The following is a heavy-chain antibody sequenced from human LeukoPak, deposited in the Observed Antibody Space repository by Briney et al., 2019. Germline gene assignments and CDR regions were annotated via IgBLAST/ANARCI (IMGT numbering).Heavy chain of an antibody. Sequence: GGALRLSCADSGFTLCKFGINWGRQAAGEGLGGVSSICSSSSYIYYADSVKRPCPISRDKAKNSLDLQMNNLRGEDPPLYYCSIDRYSSGWYTFDYWGQGNLVTVSS. CDR1: GFTLCKFG. J-gene: IGHJ4*02. CDR2: ICSSSSYI. V-gene: IGHV3-21*03. CDR3: SIDRYSSGWYTFDY. D-gene: IGHD6-19*01.